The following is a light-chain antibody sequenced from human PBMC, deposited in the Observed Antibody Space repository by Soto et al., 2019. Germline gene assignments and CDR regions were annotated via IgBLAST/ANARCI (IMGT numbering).Light chain of an antibody. CDR2: EVS. CDR1: SSHAGGYNY. J-gene: IGLJ3*02. Sequence: QSVLTQPASVSGSPGQSITISCTATSSHAGGYNYVSWYQQHPGKAPKLMIYEVSHRPSGVSNRFSGSKSGNTASLTISGLQAEDEADYYGCSFTSTTTWVLGGGTKVTV. CDR3: CSFTSTTTWV. V-gene: IGLV2-14*01.